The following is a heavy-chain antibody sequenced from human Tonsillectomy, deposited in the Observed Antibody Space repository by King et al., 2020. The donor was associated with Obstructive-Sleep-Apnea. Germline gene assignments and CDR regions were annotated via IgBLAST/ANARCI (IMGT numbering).Heavy chain of an antibody. V-gene: IGHV3-30*18. Sequence: VQLVESGGGVVQPGRSQRLSCAASGFTFSSYVIHWARQAPGKGLEWVASISYDGSNKYYADSVKGRFIISRDNYKSTLYLQMNSLRAEDTAVYYCAKGFWVRSLSGIDYWGQGTLVTVSS. CDR1: GFTFSSYV. CDR3: AKGFWVRSLSGIDY. CDR2: ISYDGSNK. D-gene: IGHD3-3*01. J-gene: IGHJ4*02.